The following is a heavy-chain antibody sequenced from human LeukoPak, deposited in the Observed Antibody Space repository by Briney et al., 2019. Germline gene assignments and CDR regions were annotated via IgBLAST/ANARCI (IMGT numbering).Heavy chain of an antibody. CDR3: ARVRDRNCDY. J-gene: IGHJ4*02. V-gene: IGHV4-38-2*02. Sequence: SETLSLTCTVSGYSISSGYYWGWIRQPPGKGLEWIGSIYHSGSTYYNPSLKSRVTISVDTSKNQFSLKLSSVTAADTAVYYCARVRDRNCDYWGQGTLVTVSS. CDR1: GYSISSGYY. D-gene: IGHD1-14*01. CDR2: IYHSGST.